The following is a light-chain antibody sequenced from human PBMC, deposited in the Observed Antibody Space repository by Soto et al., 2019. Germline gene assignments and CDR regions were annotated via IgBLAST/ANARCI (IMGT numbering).Light chain of an antibody. CDR2: KAS. CDR1: QTISSW. V-gene: IGKV1-5*03. CDR3: QRYNSYFT. Sequence: DIQMTQSPSGLCASVGDRVTITCRASQTISSWLAWYQQKPGKAPKLLIYKASTLKSGVPSRFSGSGSGTEFTLTISSLQPDDFATYYCQRYNSYFTFGKGTRREI. J-gene: IGKJ5*01.